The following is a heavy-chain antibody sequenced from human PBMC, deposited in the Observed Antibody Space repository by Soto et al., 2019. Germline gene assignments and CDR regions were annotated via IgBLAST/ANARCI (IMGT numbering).Heavy chain of an antibody. V-gene: IGHV3-33*01. CDR2: IWYDGSNK. D-gene: IGHD6-19*01. CDR1: GFTFSSYG. Sequence: GGSLRLSCAASGFTFSSYGMHWVRQAPGKGLEWVAVIWYDGSNKYYADSVKGRFTISRDNSKNTLYLQMNSLRAEDTAVYYWAREHHPHSSGWDGGYWGQGTLVTVSS. J-gene: IGHJ4*02. CDR3: AREHHPHSSGWDGGY.